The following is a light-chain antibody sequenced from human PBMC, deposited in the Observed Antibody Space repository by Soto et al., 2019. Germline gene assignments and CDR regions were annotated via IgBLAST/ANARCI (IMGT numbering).Light chain of an antibody. CDR3: SSRTTSTPYV. J-gene: IGLJ1*01. CDR1: SSDIGAYNS. Sequence: QSALTQPASVSGSPGQSITISCTGTSSDIGAYNSVSWYQQHPGKAPKLMIYEVSNRPSGVSNRFSASKSGNTASLTISGLQAADEADYYCSSRTTSTPYVFGTGTKLTVL. CDR2: EVS. V-gene: IGLV2-14*01.